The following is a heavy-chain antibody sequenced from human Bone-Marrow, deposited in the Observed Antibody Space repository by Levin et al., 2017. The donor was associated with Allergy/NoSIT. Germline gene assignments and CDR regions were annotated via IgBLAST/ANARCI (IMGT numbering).Heavy chain of an antibody. V-gene: IGHV3-7*01. Sequence: LSLTCAGSGFSFRDYWMTWVRQSPGKGLEWVANIKQDGSERYYVDSVKGRFTISRDNAKNSLYLQMHSLRADDTAVYYCTQTTSAGDYWGQGTLVTVSS. D-gene: IGHD6-13*01. CDR1: GFSFRDYW. CDR2: IKQDGSER. J-gene: IGHJ4*02. CDR3: TQTTSAGDY.